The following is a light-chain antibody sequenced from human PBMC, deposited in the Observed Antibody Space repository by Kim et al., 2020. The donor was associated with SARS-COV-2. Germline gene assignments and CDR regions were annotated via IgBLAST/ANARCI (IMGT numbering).Light chain of an antibody. V-gene: IGKV2-30*01. CDR3: MQGIHPIT. Sequence: DVVMTQSPLSLPVTLGQPASISCRSSQSLVYSDGNTYLNWFQQRPGQSPRSLIYKVSNRDSGVPDRFSGSGSGTDFTLKISRVEAEDVGVYYCMQGIHPITFGQGTRLEIK. J-gene: IGKJ5*01. CDR2: KVS. CDR1: QSLVYSDGNTY.